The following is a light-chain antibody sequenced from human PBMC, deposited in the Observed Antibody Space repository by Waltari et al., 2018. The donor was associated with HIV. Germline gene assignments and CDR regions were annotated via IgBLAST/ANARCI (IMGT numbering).Light chain of an antibody. J-gene: IGKJ2*01. CDR3: HQHYTSPYT. CDR2: WAS. V-gene: IGKV4-1*01. Sequence: DIVMTQSPDSLAVSLGVRATINCKCSQSVLNSSSNKTSLAWYQQKSGQPPKLLIYWASTRESVVPERFSGSGSGTDFTLTISSLQAADVAVYYCHQHYTSPYTFGQGTKLEIK. CDR1: QSVLNSSSNKTS.